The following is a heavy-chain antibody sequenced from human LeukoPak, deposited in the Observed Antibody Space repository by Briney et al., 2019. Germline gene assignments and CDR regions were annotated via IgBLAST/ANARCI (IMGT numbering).Heavy chain of an antibody. V-gene: IGHV4-59*08. Sequence: SETLSLTCTVSGGSISSYYWSWIRQPPGKGLEWIGYIYYSGSTNYNPSLRSRVTISVDTSKNQFSLKLSSVTAADTAVYYCASSDADDAFDIWGQGTMVTVSS. D-gene: IGHD5-24*01. J-gene: IGHJ3*02. CDR1: GGSISSYY. CDR3: ASSDADDAFDI. CDR2: IYYSGST.